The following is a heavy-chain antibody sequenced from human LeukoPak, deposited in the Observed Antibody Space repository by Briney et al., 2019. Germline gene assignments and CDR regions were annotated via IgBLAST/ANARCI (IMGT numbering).Heavy chain of an antibody. CDR3: ARGRGNYYYDSSGYPSPLDY. D-gene: IGHD3-22*01. CDR1: GFTFSSYG. CDR2: ISYDGSNK. J-gene: IGHJ4*02. Sequence: PGRSLRLSCAASGFTFSSYGMHWVRQAPGKGLEWVAVISYDGSNKYYADSVKGRFTISRDNSKNTLYLQMNSLRAEDTAVYYCARGRGNYYYDSSGYPSPLDYWGQGTLVTVSS. V-gene: IGHV3-30*03.